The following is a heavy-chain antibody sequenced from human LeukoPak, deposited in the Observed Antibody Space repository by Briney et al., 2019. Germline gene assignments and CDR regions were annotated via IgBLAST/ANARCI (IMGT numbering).Heavy chain of an antibody. CDR2: ISSDSGTI. CDR1: GLTFSTYS. D-gene: IGHD1-14*01. CDR3: PRAAQPGFDP. V-gene: IGHV3-48*01. Sequence: SGGSLRLSCGASGLTFSTYSMNWVRQTPGKGLEWVSYISSDSGTIYYADSVKGRFTISRDNAKNSLYLQMNSLRAEDTAVYYCPRAAQPGFDPWGQGTLVTVSS. J-gene: IGHJ5*02.